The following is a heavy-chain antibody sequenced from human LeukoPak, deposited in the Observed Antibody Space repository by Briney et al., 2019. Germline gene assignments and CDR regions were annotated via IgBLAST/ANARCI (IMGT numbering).Heavy chain of an antibody. CDR1: GITLSNYG. CDR3: AKRGVVIRVFLVGFHKEAYYFDS. V-gene: IGHV3-23*01. CDR2: LSGSGGGT. D-gene: IGHD3-10*01. Sequence: GSLRLSCAVSGITLSNYGMGWVRQAPGKGLEWVAGLSGSGGGTNYADSVQGRFTISRDNPKNTLYLQMNSLRAEDTAVYFCAKRGVVIRVFLVGFHKEAYYFDSWGQGALVTVSS. J-gene: IGHJ4*02.